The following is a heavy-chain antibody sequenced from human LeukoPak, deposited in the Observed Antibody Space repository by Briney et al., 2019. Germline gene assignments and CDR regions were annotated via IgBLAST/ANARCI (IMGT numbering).Heavy chain of an antibody. Sequence: PSETLSLTCTVSGGSISSSSYYWGWIRQPPGKGLEWIGSIYYSGSTYYNPSLKSRVTISVDTSKNQFSLQLNSVTPEDTAVYYCARATYDYVWGSWDYFDYWGQGTLVTVSS. V-gene: IGHV4-39*01. CDR3: ARATYDYVWGSWDYFDY. CDR1: GGSISSSSYY. D-gene: IGHD3-16*01. J-gene: IGHJ4*02. CDR2: IYYSGST.